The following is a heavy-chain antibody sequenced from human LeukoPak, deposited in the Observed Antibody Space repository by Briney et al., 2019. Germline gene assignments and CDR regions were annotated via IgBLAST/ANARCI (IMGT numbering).Heavy chain of an antibody. CDR1: GFTFDDYA. CDR2: ISWNSGSI. Sequence: PGGSLRLSCAASGFTFDDYAMHWVRQAPGKGLEWVSGISWNSGSIGYADSVKGRFTISRDNAKNSLYLQMNSLRAEDTALYYCAKDIRYYYGSGNYFDYWGQGTLVTVSS. D-gene: IGHD3-10*01. CDR3: AKDIRYYYGSGNYFDY. J-gene: IGHJ4*02. V-gene: IGHV3-9*01.